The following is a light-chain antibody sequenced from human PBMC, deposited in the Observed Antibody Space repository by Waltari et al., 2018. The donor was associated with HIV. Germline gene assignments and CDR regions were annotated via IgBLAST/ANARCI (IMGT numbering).Light chain of an antibody. CDR3: ASYTVNSTGV. CDR2: DVN. Sequence: QSALSQPASVSASPGQSVAISCSGTARDLGRYNYVSWYQQHPDKTPRPILFDVNNRPSGISDRFSGSKSGTTASLTISTVETDDVADYYCASYTVNSTGVFGSGTKLTVL. J-gene: IGLJ1*01. V-gene: IGLV2-14*03. CDR1: ARDLGRYNY.